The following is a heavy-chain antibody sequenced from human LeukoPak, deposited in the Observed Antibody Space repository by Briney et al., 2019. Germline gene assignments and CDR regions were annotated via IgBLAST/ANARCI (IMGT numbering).Heavy chain of an antibody. CDR3: ARDQVGASLDY. CDR2: ISPSGGGT. D-gene: IGHD1-26*01. V-gene: IGHV1-46*01. CDR1: GHTFTGYY. Sequence: GASVKVSCKASGHTFTGYYMHWVRQAPGQGLEWMGIISPSGGGTTYAQKFQGRVTMTRDMSTSTVYMEVSSLKSEDTAVYYCARDQVGASLDYWGQGTLVTVSS. J-gene: IGHJ4*02.